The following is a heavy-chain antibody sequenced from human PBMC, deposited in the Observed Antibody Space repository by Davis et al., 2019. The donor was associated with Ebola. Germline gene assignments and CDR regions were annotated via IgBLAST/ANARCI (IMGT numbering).Heavy chain of an antibody. J-gene: IGHJ4*02. Sequence: MPSETLSLTCTVSGASVSSGTNYWSWVRQPPGKGLEWIGNIYYSGRTNYNPSLKSRVTISVDTSKNEISLKLSSVTAADTAVYYCAREMYTSSSGAIDYWGQGTLVTVSP. D-gene: IGHD6-6*01. CDR2: IYYSGRT. V-gene: IGHV4-61*01. CDR3: AREMYTSSSGAIDY. CDR1: GASVSSGTNY.